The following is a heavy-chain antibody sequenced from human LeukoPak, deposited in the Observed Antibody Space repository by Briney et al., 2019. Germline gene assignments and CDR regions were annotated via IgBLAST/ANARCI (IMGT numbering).Heavy chain of an antibody. CDR1: GGSISSSSYY. CDR2: IYYSGST. Sequence: PSETLSLTCTVSGGSISSSSYYWGWIRQPPGKGLEWIGSIYYSGSTYYNPSLKSRVTISVDTSKNQFSLKLSSVTAADTAVYYCARLPYFTYYYDSSGYYYAFDYWGQGTLVTVSS. J-gene: IGHJ4*02. V-gene: IGHV4-39*01. CDR3: ARLPYFTYYYDSSGYYYAFDY. D-gene: IGHD3-22*01.